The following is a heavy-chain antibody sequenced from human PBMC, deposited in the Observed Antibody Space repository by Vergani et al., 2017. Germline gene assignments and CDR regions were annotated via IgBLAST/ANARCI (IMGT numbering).Heavy chain of an antibody. V-gene: IGHV1-58*01. CDR3: AAGMVAYVDD. CDR2: IVVGSGKT. Sequence: HMQLVQSGPEVKTPGTSVQVSCKASGFTFTSSYVQWVRQARGQRLEWIGWIVVGSGKTNYAQKFQERVTITRDMSTSTAYMELSSLRSEDTAVYYCAAGMVAYVDDWGQGTLVTVSS. D-gene: IGHD2-15*01. CDR1: GFTFTSSY. J-gene: IGHJ4*02.